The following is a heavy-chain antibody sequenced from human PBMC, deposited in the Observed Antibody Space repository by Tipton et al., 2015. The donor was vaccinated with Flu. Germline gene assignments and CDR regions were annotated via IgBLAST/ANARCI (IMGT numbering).Heavy chain of an antibody. V-gene: IGHV4-39*01. Sequence: TLSLTCTVSGGSISSSSYYWGWIRQPPGKGLEWIGSIYYSGSTYYNPSLKSRVTISVDTSKNQFSLKLSSVTAADTAVYYCARQHYYYGMDVWGQGTTVTVSS. CDR1: GGSISSSSYY. CDR2: IYYSGST. CDR3: ARQHYYYGMDV. J-gene: IGHJ6*02.